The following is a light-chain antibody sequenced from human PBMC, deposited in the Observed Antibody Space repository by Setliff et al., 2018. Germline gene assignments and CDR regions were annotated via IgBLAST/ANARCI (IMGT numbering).Light chain of an antibody. CDR3: AAWDDGLNAPI. CDR2: RNN. CDR1: SSNIGSNT. J-gene: IGLJ1*01. Sequence: QSVLAQPPSASGTPGQRVTISCSGSSSNIGSNTVNWCQQLPGTAPKLLIYRNNQRPSGVPDRFSGSKSGTSASLAISGLQSEDEADYYCAAWDDGLNAPIFGTGTKVTVL. V-gene: IGLV1-44*01.